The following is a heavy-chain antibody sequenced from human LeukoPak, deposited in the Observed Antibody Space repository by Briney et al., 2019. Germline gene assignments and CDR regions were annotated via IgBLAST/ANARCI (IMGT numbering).Heavy chain of an antibody. Sequence: KASETLSLTCTVSGGSISSSSYYWGWIRQPPGKGLEWIGSIYYSGSTYYNPSLKSRVTISVDTSKNQFSLKLSSVTAADTAVYYCAREHYGGNLDYWGQGTLVTVSS. D-gene: IGHD4-23*01. J-gene: IGHJ4*02. CDR1: GGSISSSSYY. CDR2: IYYSGST. CDR3: AREHYGGNLDY. V-gene: IGHV4-39*07.